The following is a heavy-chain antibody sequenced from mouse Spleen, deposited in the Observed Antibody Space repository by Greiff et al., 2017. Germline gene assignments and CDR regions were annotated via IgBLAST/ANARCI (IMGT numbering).Heavy chain of an antibody. Sequence: EVQLQQSGPELVKPGASVKISCKASGYTFTDYYMNWVKQSHGKSLEWIGDINPNNGGTSYNQKFKGKATLTVDKSSSTAYMELRSLTSEDSAVYYCARLWQYYFDYWGQGTTLTVSS. V-gene: IGHV1-26*01. J-gene: IGHJ2*01. CDR1: GYTFTDYY. D-gene: IGHD6-1*01. CDR3: ARLWQYYFDY. CDR2: INPNNGGT.